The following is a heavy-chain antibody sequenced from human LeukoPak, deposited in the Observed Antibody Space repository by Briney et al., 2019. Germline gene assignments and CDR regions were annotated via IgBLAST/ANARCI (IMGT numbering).Heavy chain of an antibody. CDR2: IKSKTDGGTT. V-gene: IGHV3-15*01. CDR3: TTGRKRNYYYYYMDV. J-gene: IGHJ6*03. Sequence: PGGSLRLSCAASGFTFSNAWMSWVRQAPGKGLEWVGRIKSKTDGGTTDYAAPVKGRFTISRDDSKNTLYLQMNSLKTEDTAVYYCTTGRKRNYYYYYMDVWGKGTTVTVSS. CDR1: GFTFSNAW.